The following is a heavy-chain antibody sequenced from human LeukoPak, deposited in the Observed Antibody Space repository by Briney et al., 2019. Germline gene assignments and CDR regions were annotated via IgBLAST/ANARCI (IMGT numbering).Heavy chain of an antibody. J-gene: IGHJ4*02. CDR2: INHSGSP. D-gene: IGHD3-3*01. CDR3: GSRRTAMFGVIKGPIDY. V-gene: IGHV4-4*02. CDR1: GGSISSRNY. Sequence: NPSETLSLTCTVSGGSISSRNYWSWVRQPPGKGLKWIGEINHSGSPNNNPSLKSRVSISFDTSKNQFSLKLTSVTAADTAVYYCGSRRTAMFGVIKGPIDYWGQGTLVTVPS.